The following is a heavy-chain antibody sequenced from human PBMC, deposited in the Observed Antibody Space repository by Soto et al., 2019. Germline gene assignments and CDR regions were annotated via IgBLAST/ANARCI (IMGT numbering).Heavy chain of an antibody. V-gene: IGHV3-9*01. CDR1: GFTFDDYA. CDR3: AKGGSGALISAAGTGNGIGP. D-gene: IGHD6-13*01. CDR2: ISWSGTNI. J-gene: IGHJ5*02. Sequence: EVHLVESGGGLVQPGRSLKLSCVASGFTFDDYAMYWVRQAPGKGPEWVSGISWSGTNIAYADSVKGRFTISSDNAKKTLYQQTNSQRAAETALYYCAKGGSGALISAAGTGNGIGPWGQGSLVYVSS.